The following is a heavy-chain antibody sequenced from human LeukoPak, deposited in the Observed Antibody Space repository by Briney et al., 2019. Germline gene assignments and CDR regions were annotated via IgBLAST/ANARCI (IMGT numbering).Heavy chain of an antibody. D-gene: IGHD3-10*01. V-gene: IGHV3-30*03. CDR1: GFTFSSYG. CDR3: AFGEERWSGDY. Sequence: GGSLRLSCAASGFTFSSYGMHWVRQAPGKGLEWVAVISYDGSNKYYADSVKGRFTISRDNSKNTLYLQMSSLRAEDTAVYYCAFGEERWSGDYWGQGTLVTVSS. CDR2: ISYDGSNK. J-gene: IGHJ4*02.